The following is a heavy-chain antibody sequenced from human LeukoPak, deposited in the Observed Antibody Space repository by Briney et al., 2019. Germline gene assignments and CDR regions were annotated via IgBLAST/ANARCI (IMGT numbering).Heavy chain of an antibody. CDR3: ARVGGSHLPNDFWSFAFDI. CDR2: IYHSGST. J-gene: IGHJ3*02. Sequence: SETLSLTCTVSGYSISSGYYWGLIRQPPGKGLEWIGSIYHSGSTYYNPSLKSRVTISVDTSKNQFSLKLSSVTAADTAVYYCARVGGSHLPNDFWSFAFDIWGQGIMVTVSS. CDR1: GYSISSGYY. D-gene: IGHD3-3*01. V-gene: IGHV4-38-2*02.